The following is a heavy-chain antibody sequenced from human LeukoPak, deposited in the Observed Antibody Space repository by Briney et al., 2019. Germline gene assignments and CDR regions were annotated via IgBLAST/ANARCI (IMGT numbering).Heavy chain of an antibody. CDR2: IYHSGST. D-gene: IGHD6-19*01. J-gene: IGHJ4*02. CDR3: ARDFEGSSGLFDY. CDR1: GGSISSSNW. V-gene: IGHV4-4*02. Sequence: KPSETLSLTCAVSGGSISSSNWWSWVRQPPGKGLEWIGEIYHSGSTNYNPSLKSRVTISVDKSKNQFSLKLSSVTAADTAVYYCARDFEGSSGLFDYWGQGTLVTVSS.